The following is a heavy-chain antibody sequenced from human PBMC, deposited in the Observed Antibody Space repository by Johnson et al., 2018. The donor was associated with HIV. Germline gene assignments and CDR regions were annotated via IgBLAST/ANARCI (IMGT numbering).Heavy chain of an antibody. D-gene: IGHD6-6*01. CDR3: AKDLRIAARPGDAFDI. J-gene: IGHJ3*02. CDR2: ISYDGNNK. V-gene: IGHV3-30*18. CDR1: GFTFTNYG. Sequence: QVQLVESGGGVVQPGRSLRLSCAASGFTFTNYGMHWVRQAPGKGLECVAIISYDGNNKYYADSVKGRFTISRDNSKNTLYLQMNSLRAEDTAIYYCAKDLRIAARPGDAFDIWGQGTMVTVSS.